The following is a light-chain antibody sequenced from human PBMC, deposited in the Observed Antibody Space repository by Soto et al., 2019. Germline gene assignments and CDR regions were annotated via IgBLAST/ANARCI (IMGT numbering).Light chain of an antibody. V-gene: IGKV3-11*01. Sequence: EIVLTQSPATLSLSPGERATLSCRASQSVSNYLAWYQQKPGQAPRLLIYDASNRATGVPARFSGSGSGTDFTLTISSLETEDFAVYYWQQRRPPLTFGGGTKVEIK. CDR1: QSVSNY. CDR3: QQRRPPLT. CDR2: DAS. J-gene: IGKJ4*01.